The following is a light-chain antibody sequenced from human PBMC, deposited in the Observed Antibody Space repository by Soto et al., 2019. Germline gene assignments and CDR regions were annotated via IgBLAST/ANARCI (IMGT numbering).Light chain of an antibody. Sequence: EIVMTQSPATLSVSPGERATLSCMASQSVSGNFACYQQQPRQAPTLLIYGASTRATVIPARFSGSGSGTEFPLTISSVQSEECAVYYCQQYNNWPPLTFGGGPKVEIK. J-gene: IGKJ4*01. CDR1: QSVSGN. CDR3: QQYNNWPPLT. V-gene: IGKV3-15*01. CDR2: GAS.